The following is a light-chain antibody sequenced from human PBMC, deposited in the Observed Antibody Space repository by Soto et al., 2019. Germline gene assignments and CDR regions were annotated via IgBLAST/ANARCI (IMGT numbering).Light chain of an antibody. Sequence: QSALTQPPSVSGSPGQSVTISCIGTSSDVGSYNRVSWYQQPPGTAPKLIIYEGYTRPSGVPDRFSASKSGNTASLTISGLQAEDEADYYCNSYTISDTYVFGPGTKVTVL. CDR2: EGY. CDR1: SSDVGSYNR. V-gene: IGLV2-18*02. J-gene: IGLJ1*01. CDR3: NSYTISDTYV.